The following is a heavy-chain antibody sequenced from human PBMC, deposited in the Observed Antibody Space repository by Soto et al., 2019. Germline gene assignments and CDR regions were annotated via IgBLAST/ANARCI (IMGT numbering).Heavy chain of an antibody. D-gene: IGHD6-19*01. CDR1: GFTFSSYG. CDR3: ARPALYSSGWYFDY. Sequence: QVQLVESGGGVVQPGRSLRLSCAASGFTFSSYGMHWVRQAPGKGLEWVAVISYDGSNKYYADSVKGRFNISRDNSKNTLYLQMNSLRAEDTAVYYCARPALYSSGWYFDYWGQGTLVTVSS. J-gene: IGHJ4*02. CDR2: ISYDGSNK. V-gene: IGHV3-30*03.